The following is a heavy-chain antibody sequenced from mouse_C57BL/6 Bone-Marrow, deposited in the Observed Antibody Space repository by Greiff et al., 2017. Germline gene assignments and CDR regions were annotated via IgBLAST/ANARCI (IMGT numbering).Heavy chain of an antibody. CDR3: TREGGGYYVRYFDY. CDR1: GFTFSSYA. J-gene: IGHJ2*01. V-gene: IGHV5-9-1*02. D-gene: IGHD2-3*01. CDR2: ISSGGDYI. Sequence: EVQRVASGEGLVKPGGSLKLSCAASGFTFSSYAMSWVRQTPEKRLGWVAYISSGGDYIYYADTVKGRFTISRDNARNTLYLQMSSLKSEDTAMYYWTREGGGYYVRYFDYWGQGTTLTVSS.